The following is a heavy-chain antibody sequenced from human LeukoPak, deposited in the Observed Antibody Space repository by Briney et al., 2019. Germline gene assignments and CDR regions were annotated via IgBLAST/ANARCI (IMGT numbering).Heavy chain of an antibody. Sequence: ASVKLSCKASGYSFTGYYMHWVRQAPGQGLEWMGWINPNSGGTNYAQKFQGRVTMTRDTSISTAYMELSRLRSDDTAVYYCAREVISSSWFPFDYWGTGALVTVSS. J-gene: IGHJ4*02. V-gene: IGHV1-2*02. CDR2: INPNSGGT. CDR1: GYSFTGYY. D-gene: IGHD6-13*01. CDR3: AREVISSSWFPFDY.